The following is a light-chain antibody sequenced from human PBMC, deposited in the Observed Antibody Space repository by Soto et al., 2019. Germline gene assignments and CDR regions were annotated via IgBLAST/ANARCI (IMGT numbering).Light chain of an antibody. Sequence: QSALTQHASVSGSPGQSITISCTGTSSDIGGFNYVSWYRQHPGKAPKLMIYEVTNRPSGVSNRFSGSKSGNTASLTISGLQAEDEADYYCSSYTSSSTPCVFGTGTKVTVL. J-gene: IGLJ1*01. CDR1: SSDIGGFNY. CDR3: SSYTSSSTPCV. CDR2: EVT. V-gene: IGLV2-14*01.